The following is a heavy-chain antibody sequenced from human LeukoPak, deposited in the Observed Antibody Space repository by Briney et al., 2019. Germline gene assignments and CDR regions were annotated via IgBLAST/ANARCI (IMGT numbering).Heavy chain of an antibody. CDR2: IYYSGST. CDR1: GGSISSYY. CDR3: ARADIVVPYGMVV. Sequence: PSETLSLTCTVSGGSISSYYRSWIRQPPGKGLEWIGYIYYSGSTNYNPSLKSRVTISVDTSKNQFSLKLSSVTAADTAVYYCARADIVVPYGMVVWGQGTTVTVSS. V-gene: IGHV4-59*01. J-gene: IGHJ6*02. D-gene: IGHD2-2*01.